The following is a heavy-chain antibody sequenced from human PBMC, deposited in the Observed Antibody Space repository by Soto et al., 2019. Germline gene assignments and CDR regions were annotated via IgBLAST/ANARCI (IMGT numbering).Heavy chain of an antibody. V-gene: IGHV3-21*01. CDR1: GFTFSSYS. CDR3: ASLTHRGPLYGGKNFDY. D-gene: IGHD2-15*01. CDR2: ISSSSSYI. J-gene: IGHJ4*02. Sequence: GGSLRLSCAASGFTFSSYSMNWVRQAPGKGLERVSSISSSSSYIYYADSVKGRFTISRDNAKNSLYLQMNSLRAEDTAVYYCASLTHRGPLYGGKNFDYWGQGTLVTVSS.